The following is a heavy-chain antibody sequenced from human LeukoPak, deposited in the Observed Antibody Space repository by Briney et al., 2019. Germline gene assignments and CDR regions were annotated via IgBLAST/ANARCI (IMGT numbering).Heavy chain of an antibody. D-gene: IGHD3-3*01. Sequence: GGSLRLSCAASGFTFSSHAMHWVRQAPGKGLEWVAVISYDGSKNYYADSVKGRFTISRDNSMNTLFLQMNSLRAEDTAVYYCARQGAIFGVDRYWYFDLWGRGTLVTVSS. J-gene: IGHJ2*01. V-gene: IGHV3-30-3*01. CDR1: GFTFSSHA. CDR2: ISYDGSKN. CDR3: ARQGAIFGVDRYWYFDL.